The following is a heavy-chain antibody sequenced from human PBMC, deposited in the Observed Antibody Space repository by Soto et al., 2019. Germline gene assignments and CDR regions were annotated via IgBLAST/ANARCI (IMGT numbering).Heavy chain of an antibody. D-gene: IGHD5-18*01. V-gene: IGHV4-34*01. CDR2: INHSGST. CDR3: ARGLQLWA. Sequence: QVQLQQWGAGLLKPSETLSLTCAVYGGSFSGYYWSWIRQPPGKGLEWIGEINHSGSTNYNPSLKSRVTISVDTSKNQVSLKLSSVTAADTAVYYCARGLQLWAWGQGTLVTVSS. J-gene: IGHJ5*02. CDR1: GGSFSGYY.